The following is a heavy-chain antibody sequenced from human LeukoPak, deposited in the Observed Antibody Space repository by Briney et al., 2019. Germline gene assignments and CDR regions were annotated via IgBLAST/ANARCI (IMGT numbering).Heavy chain of an antibody. V-gene: IGHV4-61*08. CDR3: ARHVDSSGWEGFDY. Sequence: PSETLSLTCTVSGGSISSGGYYWSWIRQPPGKGLEWIGYIYYSGSTNYNPSLKSRVTISVDTSKNQFSLKLSSVTAADTAVYYCARHVDSSGWEGFDYWGQGTLVTVSS. CDR1: GGSISSGGYY. D-gene: IGHD6-19*01. CDR2: IYYSGST. J-gene: IGHJ4*02.